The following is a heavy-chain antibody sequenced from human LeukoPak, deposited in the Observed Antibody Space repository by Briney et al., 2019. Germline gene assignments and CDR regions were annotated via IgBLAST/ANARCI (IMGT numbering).Heavy chain of an antibody. V-gene: IGHV3-48*01. J-gene: IGHJ4*02. CDR2: ISRSSTTV. Sequence: GGSLRLSCAASGFTFTYNGMNWVRQAPGKGLEWVSFISRSSTTVYYADSVKGRFTISRDNAKNSLYLLMNSLRAEDTAVYYCATIEAVRFHYWGQGTLVTVSS. CDR1: GFTFTYNG. CDR3: ATIEAVRFHY. D-gene: IGHD3-3*01.